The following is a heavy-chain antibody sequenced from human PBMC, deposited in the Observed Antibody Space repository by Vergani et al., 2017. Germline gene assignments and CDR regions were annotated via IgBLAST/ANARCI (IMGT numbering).Heavy chain of an antibody. V-gene: IGHV4-38-2*01. CDR1: GYSISSGYY. CDR2: IYQSGST. Sequence: QVQLQASGPGLVKPSETLSLTCAVSGYSISSGYYWGWIRQPPGKGLEGIGSIYQSGSTDYNPSLKSRVTISVDTSKNKFSRKLSSLTAADTAVYYCAISIAGFDYGGQGTLVTVSS. D-gene: IGHD6-13*01. CDR3: AISIAGFDY. J-gene: IGHJ4*02.